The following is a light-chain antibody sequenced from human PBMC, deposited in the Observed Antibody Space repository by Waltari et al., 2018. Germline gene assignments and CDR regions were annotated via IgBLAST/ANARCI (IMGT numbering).Light chain of an antibody. Sequence: DIQMTQSPSSLSASVGDRVTITCRASQSISNYLNWFQQNPGKAPKLLIYAASSLQSGVPSRFSGSGSGTDFTLTISSLQPEDFATYYCQQSYNTPSTFGQGTRLEIK. CDR1: QSISNY. CDR2: AAS. J-gene: IGKJ5*01. CDR3: QQSYNTPST. V-gene: IGKV1-39*01.